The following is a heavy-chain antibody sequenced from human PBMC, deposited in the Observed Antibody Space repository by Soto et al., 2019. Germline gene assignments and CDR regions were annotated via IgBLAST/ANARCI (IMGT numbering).Heavy chain of an antibody. J-gene: IGHJ4*02. Sequence: PSETLSLTCTFSGGSISSGDYYLSWIRQPPGKGLEWIGYIYYSGSTYYNPSLKSRVTISVDTSKNQFSLKLSSVTAADTAVYYCTRGRAAAVDYWGQGTLVTAPQ. V-gene: IGHV4-30-4*01. CDR2: IYYSGST. CDR3: TRGRAAAVDY. CDR1: GGSISSGDYY. D-gene: IGHD6-13*01.